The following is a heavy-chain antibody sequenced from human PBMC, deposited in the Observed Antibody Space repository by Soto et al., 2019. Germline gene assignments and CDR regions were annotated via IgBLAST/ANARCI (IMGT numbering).Heavy chain of an antibody. CDR2: ISAYNGNT. Sequence: ASVKVSCKASGYTFTSYGISCVRQAPGQGLEWMGWISAYNGNTNYAQKLQGRVTMTTDTSTSTAYMELRSLRSDDTAVYYCARDDCSSTSCSGGHYFDYWGQGTLVTVSS. V-gene: IGHV1-18*01. CDR1: GYTFTSYG. D-gene: IGHD2-2*01. J-gene: IGHJ4*02. CDR3: ARDDCSSTSCSGGHYFDY.